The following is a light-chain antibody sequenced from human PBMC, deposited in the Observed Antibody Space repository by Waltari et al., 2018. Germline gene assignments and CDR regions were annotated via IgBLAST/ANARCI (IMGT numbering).Light chain of an antibody. CDR2: EDN. J-gene: IGLJ2*01. CDR1: SGHIATHY. V-gene: IGLV6-57*02. CDR3: QSFDSSHVV. Sequence: FMLTQPHPVSESPGKTVTISCTSSSGHIATHYVQWYQQRPGSAPTKVIYEDNQRPSGVPDRFSGSIDSSSNSASLIISGLKAEDEADYYCQSFDSSHVVFGGGTKLTVL.